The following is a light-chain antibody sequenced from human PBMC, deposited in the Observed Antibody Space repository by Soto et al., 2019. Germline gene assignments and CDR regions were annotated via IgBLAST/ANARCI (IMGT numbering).Light chain of an antibody. CDR3: ISYTGSSTSYV. Sequence: QSALTQPASVSGSPGQSITISCSGTRSDIGSYNYVALYQQFPGKTPKILIYGVSNRPSGVSSRFSGSKSGNTASLTISGLQAEDEADYYCISYTGSSTSYVFGSGTKLTVL. CDR1: RSDIGSYNY. CDR2: GVS. J-gene: IGLJ1*01. V-gene: IGLV2-14*01.